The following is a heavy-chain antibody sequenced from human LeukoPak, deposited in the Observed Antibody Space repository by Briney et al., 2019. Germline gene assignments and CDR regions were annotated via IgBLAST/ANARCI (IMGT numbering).Heavy chain of an antibody. J-gene: IGHJ5*02. CDR1: GGTFSSYA. CDR3: ARDRGLGYSSSWYGNWFDP. Sequence: GASVKVSCKASGGTFSSYAISWVRQAPGQGLEGMGIINPIGGSTSYAQKFQGRVTMTRDTSTSPVYMELSSLRSEDTAVYYCARDRGLGYSSSWYGNWFDPWGQGTLVTVSP. D-gene: IGHD6-13*01. CDR2: INPIGGST. V-gene: IGHV1-46*01.